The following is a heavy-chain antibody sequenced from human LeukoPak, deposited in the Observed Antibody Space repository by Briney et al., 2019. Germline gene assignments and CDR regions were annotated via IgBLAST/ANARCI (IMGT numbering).Heavy chain of an antibody. J-gene: IGHJ4*02. CDR3: ARAKQQWDGGH. CDR2: IYSGGST. Sequence: PGGSLRLSCAASGFTVSSNYMSWVRQAPGKGLEWVSVIYSGGSTYYADSVKGRFTISRDNSKNTLYLQMNSLRAEDTAVYYCARAKQQWDGGHWGQGTLVTVSS. CDR1: GFTVSSNY. V-gene: IGHV3-66*01. D-gene: IGHD6-13*01.